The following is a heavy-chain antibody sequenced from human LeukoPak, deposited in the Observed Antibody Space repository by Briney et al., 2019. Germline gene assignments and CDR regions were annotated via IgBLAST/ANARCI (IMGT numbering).Heavy chain of an antibody. CDR3: ARDRALKYCSGGSCYPVSYYYGMDV. V-gene: IGHV4-59*01. J-gene: IGHJ6*02. Sequence: TTSETLSLTCAVYGGSFSGYYWSWIRQPPGKGLEWIGYIYYSGSTNYNPSLKSRVTISVDTSKNQFSLKLSSVTAADTAVYYCARDRALKYCSGGSCYPVSYYYGMDVWGQGTTVTVSS. D-gene: IGHD2-15*01. CDR1: GGSFSGYY. CDR2: IYYSGST.